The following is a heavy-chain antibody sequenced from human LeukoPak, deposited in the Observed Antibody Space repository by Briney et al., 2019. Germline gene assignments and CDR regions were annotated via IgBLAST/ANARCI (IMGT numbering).Heavy chain of an antibody. V-gene: IGHV4-59*12. CDR2: IYNSGST. CDR1: GGSISTYY. J-gene: IGHJ6*03. Sequence: ASETLSLTCTVSGGSISTYYWSWIRQPPGKGLEWIGYIYNSGSTDYNPSLKSRVTISVDTSKDQFSLKLSSVTAADTAVYYCARDGSNWGSAYYYMDVWGKGTTVTVSS. D-gene: IGHD7-27*01. CDR3: ARDGSNWGSAYYYMDV.